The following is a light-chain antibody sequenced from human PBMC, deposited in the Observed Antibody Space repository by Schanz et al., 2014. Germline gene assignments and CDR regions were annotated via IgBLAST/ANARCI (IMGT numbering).Light chain of an antibody. CDR2: DVS. J-gene: IGLJ2*01. V-gene: IGLV2-14*03. CDR3: CSYVSSSAVL. CDR1: SGDVGAYNY. Sequence: QSALTQPASVSGSPGQSITISCTGTSGDVGAYNYVSWYQHHPGKAPKLMIFDVSHRPSGVSNRFSGSKSGNTASLTISGLQAEDEADYYCCSYVSSSAVLFGGGTKLTVL.